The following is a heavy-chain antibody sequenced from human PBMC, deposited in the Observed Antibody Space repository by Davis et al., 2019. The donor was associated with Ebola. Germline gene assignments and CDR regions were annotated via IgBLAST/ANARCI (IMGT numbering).Heavy chain of an antibody. V-gene: IGHV4-4*02. CDR2: IYHSGST. Sequence: MPGGSLRLSCTGSGFSFSDYAMSWVRQPPGKGLEWIGEIYHSGSTNYNPSLKSRVTISVDKSKNQFSLKLSSVTAADTAVYYCARDQGEYGDYTGGMDVWGQGTTVTVSS. J-gene: IGHJ6*02. CDR1: GFSFSDYA. CDR3: ARDQGEYGDYTGGMDV. D-gene: IGHD4-17*01.